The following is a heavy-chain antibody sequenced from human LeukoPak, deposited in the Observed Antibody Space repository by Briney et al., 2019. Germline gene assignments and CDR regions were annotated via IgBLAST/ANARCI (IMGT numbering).Heavy chain of an antibody. CDR1: GFTFSSYS. D-gene: IGHD3-16*01. J-gene: IGHJ6*03. V-gene: IGHV3-21*01. Sequence: PGGSLRLSCAASGFTFSSYSMNWVRQAPGKGLEWVSSISTSSSYIYYADSVKGRFTISRDNAKISLYLQMNSLRAEDTAVYYCARDGAYYMDVWGKGTTVTVSS. CDR2: ISTSSSYI. CDR3: ARDGAYYMDV.